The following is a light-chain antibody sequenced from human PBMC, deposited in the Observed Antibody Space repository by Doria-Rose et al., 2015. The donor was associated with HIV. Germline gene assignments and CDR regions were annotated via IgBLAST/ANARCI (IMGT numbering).Light chain of an antibody. CDR3: QQYYDTPS. CDR2: WAS. Sequence: DIRMTQSPESLGMSLGERATLNCKSNQSLLYTSKHYLAWYQQKPGQPPKLLIYWASTRQSGVPARFSGSGSGTDFTLTISSLEAEDVAAYYCQQYYDTPSFGPGTTVDIK. V-gene: IGKV4-1*01. CDR1: QSLLYTSKHY. J-gene: IGKJ3*01.